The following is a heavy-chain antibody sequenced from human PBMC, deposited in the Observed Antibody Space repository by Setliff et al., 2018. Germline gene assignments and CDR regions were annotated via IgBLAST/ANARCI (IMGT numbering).Heavy chain of an antibody. Sequence: GGSLRLSCAVSGFTFSNYAMNWVRQAPGKGLEWVSFISGGSRTYYADSVKGRVTISRDNSKNTLYLQMNSLRPEDTAVYYCARTCSGSGCYAGLESWGQGTPVTVSS. D-gene: IGHD2-15*01. CDR2: ISGGSRT. CDR1: GFTFSNYA. CDR3: ARTCSGSGCYAGLES. J-gene: IGHJ4*02. V-gene: IGHV3-23*03.